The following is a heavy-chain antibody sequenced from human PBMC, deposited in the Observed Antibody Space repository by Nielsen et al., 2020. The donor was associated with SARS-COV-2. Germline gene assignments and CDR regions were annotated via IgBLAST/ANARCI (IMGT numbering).Heavy chain of an antibody. J-gene: IGHJ6*03. CDR3: ARAPLCSSTSCYRYYYYYYMDV. Sequence: GSLRLSCTVSGGSISSYYWSWIRQPPGKGLEWIGYIYYSGSTNYNPSLKSRVTISVDTSKNQFSLKLSSVTAADTAVYYCARAPLCSSTSCYRYYYYYYMDVWGKGTTVTVSS. CDR1: GGSISSYY. V-gene: IGHV4-59*01. CDR2: IYYSGST. D-gene: IGHD2-2*01.